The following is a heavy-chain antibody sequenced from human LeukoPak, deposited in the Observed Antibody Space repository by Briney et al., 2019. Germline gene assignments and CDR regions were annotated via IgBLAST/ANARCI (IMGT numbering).Heavy chain of an antibody. CDR1: GGSISSSSYY. V-gene: IGHV4-39*01. J-gene: IGHJ4*02. Sequence: SETLSLTCTVSGGSISSSSYYWGWIRQPPGKGLEWIGSIYYSGSTYYNPSLKSRVTISVDTSKNQFSLKLSSVTAAGTAVYYCARLGENYYDSSGYWSWGQGTLVTVSS. CDR2: IYYSGST. D-gene: IGHD3-22*01. CDR3: ARLGENYYDSSGYWS.